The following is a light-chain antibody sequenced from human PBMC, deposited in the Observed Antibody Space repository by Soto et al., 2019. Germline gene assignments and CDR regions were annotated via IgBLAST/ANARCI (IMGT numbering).Light chain of an antibody. CDR1: QGISSY. V-gene: IGKV1-9*01. CDR3: QQLNSYPLYP. CDR2: AAS. J-gene: IGKJ2*01. Sequence: DIQLTQSPSFLSASVGDRVTITCRASQGISSYLAWYQQKPGKAPKLLIYAASTWQSGVPSRFSGSGAGTEFTLTISSLQPEDFATYSCQQLNSYPLYPFGQGTKLEIK.